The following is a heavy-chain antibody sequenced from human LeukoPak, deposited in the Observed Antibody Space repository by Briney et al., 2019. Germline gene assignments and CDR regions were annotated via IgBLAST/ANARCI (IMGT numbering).Heavy chain of an antibody. D-gene: IGHD5-24*01. V-gene: IGHV3-64D*06. CDR2: ISDNGGTT. Sequence: GGSLRLSCPASGFTFNTFAMHWVRQAPGKGLEYVSSISDNGGTTYYADSVKGGFTISRDNSKNTLYLQMSSLRAEDTAVYFCVTQGDGYYSGPFDYWGQGTLVTVSS. CDR3: VTQGDGYYSGPFDY. CDR1: GFTFNTFA. J-gene: IGHJ4*02.